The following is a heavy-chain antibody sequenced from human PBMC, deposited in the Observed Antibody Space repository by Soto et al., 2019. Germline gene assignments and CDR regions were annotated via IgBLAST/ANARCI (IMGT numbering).Heavy chain of an antibody. V-gene: IGHV1-69*13. J-gene: IGHJ5*02. Sequence: VKVSCKASGGPFSSYAISWVRQAPGQGLEWMGGIIPIFGTANYAQKFQGRVTITADESTSTAYMELSSLRSEDTAVYYCARGSRQFGGYTESWGQGTLVTVSS. D-gene: IGHD5-12*01. CDR1: GGPFSSYA. CDR3: ARGSRQFGGYTES. CDR2: IIPIFGTA.